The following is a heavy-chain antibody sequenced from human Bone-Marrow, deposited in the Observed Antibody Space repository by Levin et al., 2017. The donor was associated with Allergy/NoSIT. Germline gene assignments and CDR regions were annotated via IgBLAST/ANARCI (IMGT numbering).Heavy chain of an antibody. Sequence: GESLKISCKTSGYTFTGYSMHWVRQAPGQGLEWMGRVNPNSGVTNNAQKFHNRVTLTRDMSINTAYMDLTSLTSDDTAVYYCAREGGWNDVLGAFDIWGQGTMVSVSS. J-gene: IGHJ3*02. V-gene: IGHV1-2*06. CDR3: AREGGWNDVLGAFDI. CDR1: GYTFTGYS. CDR2: VNPNSGVT. D-gene: IGHD1-1*01.